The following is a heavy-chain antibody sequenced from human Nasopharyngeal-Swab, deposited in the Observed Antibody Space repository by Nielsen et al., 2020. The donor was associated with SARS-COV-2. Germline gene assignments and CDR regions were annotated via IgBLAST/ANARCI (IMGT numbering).Heavy chain of an antibody. CDR2: INPNSGGT. CDR1: GYTFTGYY. J-gene: IGHJ4*02. D-gene: IGHD6-13*01. Sequence: ASVKVSCKASGYTFTGYYMHWVRRAPGQGLEWMGWINPNSGGTNYAQKFQGRVTMTRDTSISTAYMELSRLRSDDTAVYYCASNRPPIAAAGTSLDFWGQGTLVTVSS. CDR3: ASNRPPIAAAGTSLDF. V-gene: IGHV1-2*02.